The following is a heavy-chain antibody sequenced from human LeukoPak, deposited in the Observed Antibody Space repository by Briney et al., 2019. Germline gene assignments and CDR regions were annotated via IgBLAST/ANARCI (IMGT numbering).Heavy chain of an antibody. D-gene: IGHD6-19*01. Sequence: SETLSLTCTVSGDSFSNYYWTWIRQPPGKGLEGVGYIYYSGSTNYNPSLKSRVTISVDTSKNQFSLKLSSVTAADTAVYYCARAIRSSGWYDYWGQGTLVTVSS. CDR1: GDSFSNYY. CDR3: ARAIRSSGWYDY. CDR2: IYYSGST. V-gene: IGHV4-59*01. J-gene: IGHJ4*02.